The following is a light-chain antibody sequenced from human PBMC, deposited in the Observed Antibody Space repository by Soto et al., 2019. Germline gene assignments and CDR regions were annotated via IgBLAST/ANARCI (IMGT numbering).Light chain of an antibody. CDR2: GTS. V-gene: IGKV3-20*01. CDR3: QQYGRSGT. Sequence: IVLTQAPGTLSLSPGERATLSCRASQSVDSAYLGWYQQKPGQAPRLLIYGTSSRATGIPDRFSGSGSGTDFTLTISRLEPEDFAVYYCQQYGRSGTFGQGTKVDI. CDR1: QSVDSAY. J-gene: IGKJ1*01.